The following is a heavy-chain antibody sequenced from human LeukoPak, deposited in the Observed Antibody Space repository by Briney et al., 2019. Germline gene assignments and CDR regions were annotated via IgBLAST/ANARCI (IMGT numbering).Heavy chain of an antibody. D-gene: IGHD2-2*01. J-gene: IGHJ4*02. Sequence: SGPTLVKPTQTLTLTCTFSGFSLNSSGVGVGWIRQPPGKALEWLAVIYWDDDKHYSPSLKNRLTITKDTSKNQVVLTMTNMDPVDTAKYYCAHSYSIHMPPAVGPFDYWGQGTLVTVSS. CDR1: GFSLNSSGVG. V-gene: IGHV2-5*02. CDR2: IYWDDDK. CDR3: AHSYSIHMPPAVGPFDY.